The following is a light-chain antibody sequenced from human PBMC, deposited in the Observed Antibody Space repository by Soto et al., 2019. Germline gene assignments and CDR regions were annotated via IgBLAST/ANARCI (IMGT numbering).Light chain of an antibody. CDR2: DAS. CDR1: QSVRTY. CDR3: QQRSNWPIT. V-gene: IGKV3-11*01. J-gene: IGKJ5*01. Sequence: EIVLTQSPGTLSLSPGDRATLSCKASQSVRTYVGWYQQKPGQAPRLLIYDASSRATGIPARFSGSGSGTDFTLTISSLEPEDFEVYYCQQRSNWPITFGQGTRLDIK.